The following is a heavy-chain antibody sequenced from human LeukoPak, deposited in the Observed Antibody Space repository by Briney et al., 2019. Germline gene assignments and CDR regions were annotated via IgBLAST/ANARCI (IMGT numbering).Heavy chain of an antibody. CDR2: INPNSGGT. Sequence: ASVKVSCKASGYTFTGYYMHWVRQAPGQGLEWMGWINPNSGGTNYAQKFQGRVTMTRDTSISTAYMELSRLRSDDTAVYYCARTLYGDYGFDPWGQGTLVTVSS. V-gene: IGHV1-2*02. CDR1: GYTFTGYY. D-gene: IGHD4-17*01. J-gene: IGHJ5*02. CDR3: ARTLYGDYGFDP.